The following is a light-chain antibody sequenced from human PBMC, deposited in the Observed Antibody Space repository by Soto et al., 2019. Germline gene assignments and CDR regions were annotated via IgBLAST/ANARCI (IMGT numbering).Light chain of an antibody. V-gene: IGKV1-5*03. CDR2: KAS. Sequence: DIQMTQSPSTLSASVGDRVTITCRAGQTISSWLAWYQQRPGKAPKLLIYKASSLESGVPSRFSGSGSGTEFTLTISSLQPDDFATYYCQQYNNYPYTFGQGTKLEIK. J-gene: IGKJ2*01. CDR1: QTISSW. CDR3: QQYNNYPYT.